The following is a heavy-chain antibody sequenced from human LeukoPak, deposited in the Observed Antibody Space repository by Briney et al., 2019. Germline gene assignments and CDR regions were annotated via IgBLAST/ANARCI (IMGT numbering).Heavy chain of an antibody. CDR1: GYSFTDYN. CDR3: ARDYGSGPLGWFDP. CDR2: IIPIFGTA. V-gene: IGHV1-69*13. J-gene: IGHJ5*02. D-gene: IGHD3-10*01. Sequence: GASVKVSCKASGYSFTDYNMHWVRQAPGQGLEWMGGIIPIFGTANYAQKFQGRVTITADESTSTAYMELSSLRSEDTAVYYCARDYGSGPLGWFDPWGQGTLVTVSS.